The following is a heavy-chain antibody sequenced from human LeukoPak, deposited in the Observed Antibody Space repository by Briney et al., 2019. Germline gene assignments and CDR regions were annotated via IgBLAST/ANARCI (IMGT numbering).Heavy chain of an antibody. Sequence: GGSLRLSCAASGFTFSSYSMNWVRQAPGKGLEWVSGINWNGGSTGYADSVKGRFTISRDNAKNSLYLQMNSLRAEDTALYYCARAALNYDFWSGPNFGSYCMDVWGKGTTVTVSS. J-gene: IGHJ6*03. D-gene: IGHD3-3*01. CDR2: INWNGGST. V-gene: IGHV3-20*04. CDR1: GFTFSSYS. CDR3: ARAALNYDFWSGPNFGSYCMDV.